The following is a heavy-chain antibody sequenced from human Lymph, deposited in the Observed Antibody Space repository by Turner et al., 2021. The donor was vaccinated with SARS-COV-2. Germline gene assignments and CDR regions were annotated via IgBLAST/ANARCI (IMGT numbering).Heavy chain of an antibody. CDR1: GFTFRSYA. D-gene: IGHD3-22*01. J-gene: IGHJ4*02. CDR3: AKGVRGAMIVVVIPYFDY. V-gene: IGHV3-23*01. CDR2: ISGSGGDT. Sequence: EVQLLESGGGLVQPGGSLRLSCAAPGFTFRSYARSWVRQAPGKGLEWVSAISGSGGDTYYADSVKGRFTISRDNSKNTLYLQMNSLRAEDTAVYYCAKGVRGAMIVVVIPYFDYWGQGTLVTVSS.